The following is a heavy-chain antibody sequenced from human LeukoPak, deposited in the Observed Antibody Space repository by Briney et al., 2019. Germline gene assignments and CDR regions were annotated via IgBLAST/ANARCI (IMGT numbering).Heavy chain of an antibody. J-gene: IGHJ4*02. V-gene: IGHV3-7*03. CDR2: IKEDVSDK. CDR1: GFTIDDYW. Sequence: GGSLRLSCAASGFTIDDYWMSWVRQAPGKGLEWVVNIKEDVSDKYYVDSVKGRFTISRDNAKNSLYLQMSRLRAEDTAVYYCARVGVAGFDYWGQGILVTVSS. D-gene: IGHD3-3*01. CDR3: ARVGVAGFDY.